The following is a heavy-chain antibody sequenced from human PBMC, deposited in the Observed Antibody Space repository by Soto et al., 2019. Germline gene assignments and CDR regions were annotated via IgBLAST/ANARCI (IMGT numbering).Heavy chain of an antibody. CDR2: ISYDGSNK. D-gene: IGHD4-4*01. CDR1: GFTFSSYA. V-gene: IGHV3-30-3*01. Sequence: QVQLVESGGGVVQPGRSLRLPCAASGFTFSSYAMHWVRQAPGKGLEWVAVISYDGSNKYYADSVKGRFTISRDNSKNTLYLQMNSLRAEDTAVYYCAREAPDYNLSPGMDVWGQGTTVTVSS. CDR3: AREAPDYNLSPGMDV. J-gene: IGHJ6*02.